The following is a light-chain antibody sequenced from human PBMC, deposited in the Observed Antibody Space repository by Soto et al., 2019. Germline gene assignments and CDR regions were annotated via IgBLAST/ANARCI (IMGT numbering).Light chain of an antibody. V-gene: IGKV3-20*01. CDR3: QYYGNSRIT. Sequence: EIVLTQSPGTLSLSPGERVTLSCRASQSVNNNFLSWYQQKPGQAPRLLIYAASSGATGIPDRFSGSGSGTDFTLTINRLEPEDFVVYYCQYYGNSRITFGQGTRLEN. CDR2: AAS. J-gene: IGKJ5*01. CDR1: QSVNNNF.